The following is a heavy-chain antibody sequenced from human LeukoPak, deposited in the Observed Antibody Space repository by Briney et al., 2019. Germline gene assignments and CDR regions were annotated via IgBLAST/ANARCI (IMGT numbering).Heavy chain of an antibody. CDR3: ARDVGEVTGTHFDY. CDR2: IYYSGST. CDR1: GGFINSHY. Sequence: SETLSLTCTVSGGFINSHYWSWIRQPPAKGLEWIGYIYYSGSTNYNPSLKSRVTISLDTSENQFSLNLSSVTPADTALYFCARDVGEVTGTHFDYWGQGTLVTVSS. D-gene: IGHD6-19*01. V-gene: IGHV4-59*11. J-gene: IGHJ4*02.